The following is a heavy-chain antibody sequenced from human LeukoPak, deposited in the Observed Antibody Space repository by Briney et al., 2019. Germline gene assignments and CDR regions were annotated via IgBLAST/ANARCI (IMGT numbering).Heavy chain of an antibody. CDR2: IYYSGNT. Sequence: PSETLSLTCTVSGGSITSYYWSWIRQPPGKGLEWIGYIYYSGNTNYNPSLKGRVTISVDTSKNQFSLKLSSVTAADTAVYYCARGGGISHYYYYMDVWGKGTTVTISS. J-gene: IGHJ6*03. V-gene: IGHV4-59*01. CDR3: ARGGGISHYYYYMDV. D-gene: IGHD6-13*01. CDR1: GGSITSYY.